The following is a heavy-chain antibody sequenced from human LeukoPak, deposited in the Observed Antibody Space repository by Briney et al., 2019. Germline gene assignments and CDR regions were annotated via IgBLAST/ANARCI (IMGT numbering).Heavy chain of an antibody. D-gene: IGHD6-13*01. V-gene: IGHV3-43*02. J-gene: IGHJ4*02. CDR3: AKDTGITPSGISGFFDF. CDR1: GFSFDDYA. Sequence: PGGSLRLSCAASGFSFDDYAMHWVRQAPGKGLEWVSLISGDGDGTYYADSVKGRFTISRDNSKDSLYLQMNSLRTEDTALYYCAKDTGITPSGISGFFDFWGQGTLVTVSS. CDR2: ISGDGDGT.